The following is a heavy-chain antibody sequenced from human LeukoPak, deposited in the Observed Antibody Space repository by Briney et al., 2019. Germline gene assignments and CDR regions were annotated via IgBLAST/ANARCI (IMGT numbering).Heavy chain of an antibody. CDR3: ARRYGGLPDFDF. Sequence: GGSLRLSCVGSGFTFSWYWMSWVRQAPGKGLEWVANINQDGSETKYVDSVKGRFTISRDNARNSAYLQLNSLRAEDTAVFYCARRYGGLPDFDFWGQGTLVTVSS. CDR2: INQDGSET. J-gene: IGHJ5*01. CDR1: GFTFSWYW. D-gene: IGHD4-23*01. V-gene: IGHV3-7*01.